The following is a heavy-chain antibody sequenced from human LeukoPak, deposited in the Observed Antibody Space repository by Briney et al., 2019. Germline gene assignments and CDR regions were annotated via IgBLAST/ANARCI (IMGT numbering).Heavy chain of an antibody. V-gene: IGHV3-23*01. Sequence: PGGSLRLSCAASGFTFSSSAMSWVRQAPGKGLEWVSAISGSGGTTYYADSVKGRFTISRDNSKDTLYLQMNSLNTEDTAVYYCATEKSSIWSGDFWGRGTLVTVSS. D-gene: IGHD6-13*01. CDR1: GFTFSSSA. CDR2: ISGSGGTT. J-gene: IGHJ4*02. CDR3: ATEKSSIWSGDF.